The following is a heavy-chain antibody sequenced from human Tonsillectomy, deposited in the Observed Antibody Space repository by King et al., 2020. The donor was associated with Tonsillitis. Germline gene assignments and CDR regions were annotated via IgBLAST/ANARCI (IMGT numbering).Heavy chain of an antibody. D-gene: IGHD3-3*01. V-gene: IGHV3-9*01. CDR2: ISWNSGSI. Sequence: QLVQSGGGLVQPGRSLRLSCAVSGFTFDDYAMHGVRQAPGKGLEWVSGISWNSGSIAYADSVKGRFTISRDNAKNSLYLQMTSLRAEETALYYCAKGSLPVVIMGRDWFAPWGQGTQVTVSS. J-gene: IGHJ5*02. CDR3: AKGSLPVVIMGRDWFAP. CDR1: GFTFDDYA.